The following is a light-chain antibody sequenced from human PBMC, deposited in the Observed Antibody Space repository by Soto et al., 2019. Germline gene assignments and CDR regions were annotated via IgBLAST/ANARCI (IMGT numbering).Light chain of an antibody. J-gene: IGKJ1*01. Sequence: DIQMTQSPSTLSASVGDRVTITCRASQSISDSLAWYQQKPGKAPKLLIYEASSLKSGVPSRFSGSRSGIEYTLTISSLQPDDFATYYCQQYNGYWTFVQGTKVEIK. CDR2: EAS. CDR1: QSISDS. CDR3: QQYNGYWT. V-gene: IGKV1-5*03.